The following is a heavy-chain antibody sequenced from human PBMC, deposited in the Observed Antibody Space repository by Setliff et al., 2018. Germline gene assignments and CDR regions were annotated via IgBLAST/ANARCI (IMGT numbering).Heavy chain of an antibody. J-gene: IGHJ6*03. Sequence: GASVKVSCKASGYSFSTYAMSWIRQAPGQGLEWMGWINTNTGNPSYAQGFTGRFVFSLDTSVSTAYLRISSLKPEDTAMYYCARASRFATIVWKGDYYMDVWGKGTTVTV. CDR1: GYSFSTYA. CDR2: INTNTGNP. D-gene: IGHD3-16*02. V-gene: IGHV7-4-1*02. CDR3: ARASRFATIVWKGDYYMDV.